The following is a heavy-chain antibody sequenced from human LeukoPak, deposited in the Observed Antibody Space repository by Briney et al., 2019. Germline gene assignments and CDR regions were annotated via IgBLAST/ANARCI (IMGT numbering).Heavy chain of an antibody. CDR3: AKAGSYSYGYFDY. V-gene: IGHV3-23*01. CDR2: ISGSGGST. D-gene: IGHD5-18*01. Sequence: GGSLRLSCAASGFTFSSYAMSWVRQAPGKGLEWVSAISGSGGSTYYADSVKGRFTNSRDNSKNTLYLQMNSLRAEDTAVYYCAKAGSYSYGYFDYWGQGTLVTVSS. J-gene: IGHJ4*02. CDR1: GFTFSSYA.